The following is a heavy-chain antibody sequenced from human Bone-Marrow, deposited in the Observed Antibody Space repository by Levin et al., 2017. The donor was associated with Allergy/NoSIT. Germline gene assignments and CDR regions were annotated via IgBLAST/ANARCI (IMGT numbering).Heavy chain of an antibody. V-gene: IGHV4-30-4*01. CDR1: GVSISSGDYF. CDR2: MYYGGKT. J-gene: IGHJ6*02. CDR3: ARLCSTTCSYDFGVDV. D-gene: IGHD2-2*01. Sequence: SETLSLACTVSGVSISSGDYFWSWIRQPPGKGLEWIGYMYYGGKTHYTPSLKSRVTFSIDTSNNQFSLKLTSLTAADTAVYFCARLCSTTCSYDFGVDVWGPGTTVTVSS.